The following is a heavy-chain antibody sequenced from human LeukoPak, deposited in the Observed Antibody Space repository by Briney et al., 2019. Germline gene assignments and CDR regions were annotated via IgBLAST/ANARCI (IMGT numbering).Heavy chain of an antibody. J-gene: IGHJ4*02. CDR3: AKVTTIVGIDY. D-gene: IGHD2/OR15-2a*01. Sequence: GGSLRLSCAASGFTFSSYGMHWVRQAPGKGPEWVAVISYDGSNKYYADSVKGRFTISRDNSKNTLYLQMNSLRAEDTAVYYCAKVTTIVGIDYWGQGTLVTVSS. CDR2: ISYDGSNK. V-gene: IGHV3-30*18. CDR1: GFTFSSYG.